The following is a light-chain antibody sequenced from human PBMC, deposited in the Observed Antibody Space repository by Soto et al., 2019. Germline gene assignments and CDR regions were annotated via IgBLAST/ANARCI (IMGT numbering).Light chain of an antibody. CDR1: QSVSSY. CDR2: GAS. V-gene: IGKV3-20*01. Sequence: EIVLTQSPGSLSLSPGERATLSCRASQSVSSYLAWYQQKPGQAPRLLISGASSRATGVPDRFSGSGSGTDFSLTISRLEPEDSAVYYCQQYSSPPRTFGQGTKVEIK. CDR3: QQYSSPPRT. J-gene: IGKJ1*01.